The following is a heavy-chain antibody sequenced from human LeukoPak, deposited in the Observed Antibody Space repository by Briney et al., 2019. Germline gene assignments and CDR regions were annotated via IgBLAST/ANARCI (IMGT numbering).Heavy chain of an antibody. J-gene: IGHJ4*02. V-gene: IGHV3-23*01. CDR2: ISGSGGST. CDR3: AKDRVSGSYFLPYYFDY. D-gene: IGHD1-26*01. CDR1: GGSFSGYY. Sequence: PSETLSLTCAVYGGSFSGYYWSWIRQPPGKGLEWVSAISGSGGSTYYADSVKGRFTISRDNSKNTLYLQMNSLRAEDTAVYYCAKDRVSGSYFLPYYFDYWGQGTLVTVSS.